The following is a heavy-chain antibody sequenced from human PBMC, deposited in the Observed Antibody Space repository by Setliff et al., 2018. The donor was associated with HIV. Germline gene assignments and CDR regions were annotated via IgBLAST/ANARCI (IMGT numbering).Heavy chain of an antibody. CDR1: GLTFSNCG. J-gene: IGHJ4*02. CDR2: IRSDGSNK. V-gene: IGHV3-30*02. D-gene: IGHD3-10*01. Sequence: GESLRLSCATSGLTFSNCGMHWVRQAPGKGLEWVASIRSDGSNKYYADSVTGRFTISRDDSKNTLYLQMNSLRAEDTAVYYCAKDKGQKYADYWGQGTVVTVSS. CDR3: AKDKGQKYADY.